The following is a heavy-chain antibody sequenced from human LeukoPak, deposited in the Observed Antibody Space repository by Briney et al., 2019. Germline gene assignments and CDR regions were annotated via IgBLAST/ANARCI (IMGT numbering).Heavy chain of an antibody. CDR3: ARPQLPPLQHREPDAFDI. D-gene: IGHD1-1*01. V-gene: IGHV5-51*01. CDR2: IYPGDSDT. CDR1: GYSFTSYW. J-gene: IGHJ3*02. Sequence: PGESLKISCKGSGYSFTSYWIGWVRQMPGKGLECMGIIYPGDSDTRYSPSFQGPITLFAGKSNTTASLQCSKLNAPDTASYYSARPQLPPLQHREPDAFDIWGQGTMVTVSS.